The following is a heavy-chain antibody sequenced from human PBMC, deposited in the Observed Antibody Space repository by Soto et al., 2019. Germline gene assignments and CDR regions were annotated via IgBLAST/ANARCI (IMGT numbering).Heavy chain of an antibody. CDR1: GFTFSSYG. D-gene: IGHD3-10*01. Sequence: HPGGSLRLSCAASGFTFSSYGMHWVRQAPGKGLEWVAVISYDGSNKYYADSVKDRFTISRDNSKNTLYLQMNSLRAEDTAVYYCAKDDYYGSGRGYYYYGMDVWGQGTTVTVSS. CDR2: ISYDGSNK. CDR3: AKDDYYGSGRGYYYYGMDV. J-gene: IGHJ6*02. V-gene: IGHV3-30*18.